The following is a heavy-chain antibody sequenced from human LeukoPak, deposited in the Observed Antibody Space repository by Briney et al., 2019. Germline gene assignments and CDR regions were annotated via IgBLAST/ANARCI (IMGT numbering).Heavy chain of an antibody. J-gene: IGHJ4*02. CDR2: IRYDGSNK. Sequence: GGSLRLSCAASGFTFSSYGMHWVRQAPGKGLEWVTFIRYDGSNKYYADSVKGRFTISIDNSKNTLYLQMNSLRAEDTAVYYCAKVPYSSSRYFDYWGQGTLVTVSS. CDR1: GFTFSSYG. V-gene: IGHV3-30*02. D-gene: IGHD6-13*01. CDR3: AKVPYSSSRYFDY.